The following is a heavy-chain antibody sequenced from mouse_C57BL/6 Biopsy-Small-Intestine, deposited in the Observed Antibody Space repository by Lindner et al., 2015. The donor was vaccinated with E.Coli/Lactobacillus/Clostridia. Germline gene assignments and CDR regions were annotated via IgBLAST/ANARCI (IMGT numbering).Heavy chain of an antibody. D-gene: IGHD1-1*01. CDR3: AREGLYGSSYWYFDV. J-gene: IGHJ1*03. CDR1: GYTFTDYN. Sequence: VQLQESGAELVKPGASVKMSCKASGYTFTDYNMHWVKQSHGKSLEWIGYINPNNGGTSYNQKFKGKATLTVNKSSSTAYMELRSLTSEDSAVYYCAREGLYGSSYWYFDVWGTGTTVTVSS. CDR2: INPNNGGT. V-gene: IGHV1-22*01.